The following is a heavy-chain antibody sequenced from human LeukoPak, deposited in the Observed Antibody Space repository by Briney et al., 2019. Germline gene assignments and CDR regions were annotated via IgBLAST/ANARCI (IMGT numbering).Heavy chain of an antibody. CDR2: INPKSGGT. CDR1: GDTLTVYY. V-gene: IGHV1-2*02. Sequence: ASVKVSCKTSGDTLTVYYIHWVRQAPGQGLEWMGWINPKSGGTNYAQSFQGRVTMTRDTSISTVYMELSRLRSDDTAVYYCARDSGLVIGPAAMEFDYWGQGTLDTVSS. D-gene: IGHD2-2*01. CDR3: ARDSGLVIGPAAMEFDY. J-gene: IGHJ4*02.